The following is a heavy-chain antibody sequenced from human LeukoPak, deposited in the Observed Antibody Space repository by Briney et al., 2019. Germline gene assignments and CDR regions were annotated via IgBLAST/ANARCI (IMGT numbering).Heavy chain of an antibody. D-gene: IGHD5-18*01. CDR2: INHSGST. CDR3: AGGSYGGFDY. V-gene: IGHV4-34*01. J-gene: IGHJ4*02. Sequence: SETLSLTCAVYGGSFSGYYWSWIRQPPGKGLEWIGEINHSGSTNYNPSLKSRVTISVDTSKNQFSLKLSSVTAAGTAVYYCAGGSYGGFDYWGQGTLVTVSS. CDR1: GGSFSGYY.